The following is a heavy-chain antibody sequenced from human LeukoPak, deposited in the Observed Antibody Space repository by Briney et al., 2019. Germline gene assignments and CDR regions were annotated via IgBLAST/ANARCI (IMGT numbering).Heavy chain of an antibody. J-gene: IGHJ4*02. Sequence: GASVKVSCKASGGTFSSYAISWVRQAPGQGLEWMGGIISIFGTANYAQKFQGRVTITTDESTSTAYMELSSLRSEDTAVYYCARSRHSSSWYSFDYWGQGTLVTVSS. V-gene: IGHV1-69*05. CDR2: IISIFGTA. CDR1: GGTFSSYA. CDR3: ARSRHSSSWYSFDY. D-gene: IGHD6-13*01.